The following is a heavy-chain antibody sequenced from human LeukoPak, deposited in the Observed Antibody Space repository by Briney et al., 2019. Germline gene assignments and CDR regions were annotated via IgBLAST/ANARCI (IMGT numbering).Heavy chain of an antibody. V-gene: IGHV3-66*01. CDR1: GFTVSSNY. J-gene: IGHJ6*02. D-gene: IGHD6-13*01. CDR2: IYSGGST. CDR3: ARTAAHPSHYYGMDV. Sequence: GGSLRLSCAASGFTVSSNYMSWVRQAPGKGLEWVSVIYSGGSTYYADSVKGRFTISRDNSKNTLYLQVNSLRAEDTAVYYCARTAAHPSHYYGMDVWGQGTTVTVSS.